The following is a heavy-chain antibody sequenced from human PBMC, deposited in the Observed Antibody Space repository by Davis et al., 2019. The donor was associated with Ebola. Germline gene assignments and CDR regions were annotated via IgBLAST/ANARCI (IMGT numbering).Heavy chain of an antibody. J-gene: IGHJ4*02. V-gene: IGHV3-53*01. CDR1: GFTVSSNY. Sequence: GESLKISCAASGFTVSSNYMSWVRQAPGKGLEWVSVIYSGGSTYYADSVKARFTISRHNSKNTLYLQMNSLRAEDTAVYYCAKDWRGYSSSWYSFFDYWGQGTLVTVSS. CDR3: AKDWRGYSSSWYSFFDY. D-gene: IGHD6-13*01. CDR2: IYSGGST.